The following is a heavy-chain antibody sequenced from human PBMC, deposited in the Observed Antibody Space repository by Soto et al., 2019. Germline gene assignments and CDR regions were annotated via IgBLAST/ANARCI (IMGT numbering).Heavy chain of an antibody. D-gene: IGHD3-10*01. Sequence: GESLKISCRGSGYSFTSYWISWVRQMPGKGLEWMGRIDPSDSDSNYSPSIQGHVTISADKSITTAYLQWNSLKASDTAMYYCARRFGASDYFDSWGQGTLVNV. CDR1: GYSFTSYW. CDR3: ARRFGASDYFDS. V-gene: IGHV5-10-1*01. CDR2: IDPSDSDS. J-gene: IGHJ4*02.